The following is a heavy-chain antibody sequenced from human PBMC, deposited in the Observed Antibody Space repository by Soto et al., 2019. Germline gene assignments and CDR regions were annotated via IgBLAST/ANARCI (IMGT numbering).Heavy chain of an antibody. V-gene: IGHV3-30-3*01. D-gene: IGHD4-17*01. CDR3: ARDRGDYEDY. CDR2: ISYDGSNE. CDR1: GFTLSTYA. Sequence: QVQLVESGGGVVQPGRSLRLSCAASGFTLSTYAMHCVRQAPGKGLEWVALISYDGSNEYYVDSVKGRFTISRDNPKNTLYLQMNSLRPDDTAVYYCARDRGDYEDYWGQGTLVTVSS. J-gene: IGHJ4*02.